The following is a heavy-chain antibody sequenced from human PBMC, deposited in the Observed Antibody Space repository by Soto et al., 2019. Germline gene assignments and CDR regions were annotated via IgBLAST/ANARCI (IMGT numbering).Heavy chain of an antibody. V-gene: IGHV1-18*01. CDR3: ARVVVAATLYYAMDV. Sequence: ASVKGSCKASGGTFSSYAISWVRQAPGQGLEWMGWISAYNGNTNYAQKLQGRVTMTTDTSTSTAYMELRSLRSDDTAVYYCARVVVAATLYYAMDVWGQGTTVTVSS. J-gene: IGHJ6*02. CDR2: ISAYNGNT. D-gene: IGHD2-15*01. CDR1: GGTFSSYA.